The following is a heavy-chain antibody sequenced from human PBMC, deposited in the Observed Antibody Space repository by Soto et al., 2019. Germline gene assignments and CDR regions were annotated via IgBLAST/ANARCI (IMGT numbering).Heavy chain of an antibody. J-gene: IGHJ4*02. CDR1: GGSVSSASYY. Sequence: SETLSLTCTVSGGSVSSASYYWTWIRQPPGKGLEWIGYIYYTGNTNYNPSLKSRVTISVDTSKNQFSLKLTSVTAADTAVYYCSRDIRGYSRAFDYWGQGTLVTVSS. D-gene: IGHD5-18*01. CDR3: SRDIRGYSRAFDY. CDR2: IYYTGNT. V-gene: IGHV4-61*01.